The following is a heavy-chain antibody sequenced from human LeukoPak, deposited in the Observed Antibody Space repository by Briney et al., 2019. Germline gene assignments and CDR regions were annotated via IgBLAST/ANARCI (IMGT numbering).Heavy chain of an antibody. D-gene: IGHD3-16*01. Sequence: SETLSLTCAVYGGSFSGYYWSWIRQPPGKGQEWIGEINHSGSTSYNPSLKSRVTISVDTSKNQFSLKLSSVTAADTAVYYCARVNYATGYFDYWGQGTLVTISS. CDR2: INHSGST. CDR3: ARVNYATGYFDY. J-gene: IGHJ4*02. V-gene: IGHV4-34*01. CDR1: GGSFSGYY.